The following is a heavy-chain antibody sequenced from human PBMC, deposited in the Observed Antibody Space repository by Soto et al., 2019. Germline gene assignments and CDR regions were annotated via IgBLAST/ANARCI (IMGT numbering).Heavy chain of an antibody. Sequence: ASETLSLTCTVSGGSVSSGSYYWSWIRQPPGKGLEWIGYIYYSGSTNYNPSLKSRVTISVDTSKNQFSLKLSSVTAADTAVYYCARHDSSGYYPFDYWGQGTLVTVSS. D-gene: IGHD3-22*01. J-gene: IGHJ4*02. CDR2: IYYSGST. CDR3: ARHDSSGYYPFDY. CDR1: GGSVSSGSYY. V-gene: IGHV4-61*01.